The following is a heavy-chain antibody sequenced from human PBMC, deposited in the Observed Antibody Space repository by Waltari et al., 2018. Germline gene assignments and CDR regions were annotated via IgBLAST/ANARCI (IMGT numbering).Heavy chain of an antibody. J-gene: IGHJ5*02. CDR1: GYTFTSYG. Sequence: QVQLVQSGAEVKKPGASVKVSCKASGYTFTSYGISWVRQAPGQGLEWMGWISAYNGNTNYAQKLHGRVTTTTDTSTSTAYMELRSLRSDDTAVYYRARDPYDSSGYRPGIRFDPWGQGTLVTVSS. CDR2: ISAYNGNT. D-gene: IGHD3-22*01. V-gene: IGHV1-18*01. CDR3: ARDPYDSSGYRPGIRFDP.